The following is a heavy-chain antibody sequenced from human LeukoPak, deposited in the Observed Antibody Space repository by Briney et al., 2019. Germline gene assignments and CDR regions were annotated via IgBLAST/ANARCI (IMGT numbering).Heavy chain of an antibody. J-gene: IGHJ6*03. CDR2: IWSDGSIK. CDR1: GVTFSIDD. D-gene: IGHD6-25*01. Sequence: GGSLRLSSAAPGVTFSIDDMQWVRRAPGKGLEWVSFIWSDGSIKYYADSVKGRFTISRDNSKKTLYLQMNSLRDDDTAVYYCAKDPVTAARGYYMDVWGKGTTVLVSS. CDR3: AKDPVTAARGYYMDV. V-gene: IGHV3-30*02.